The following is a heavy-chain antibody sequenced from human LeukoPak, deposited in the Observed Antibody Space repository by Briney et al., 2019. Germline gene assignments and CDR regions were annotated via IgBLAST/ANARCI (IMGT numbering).Heavy chain of an antibody. Sequence: PSETLSLTCTVSGGSISSSSYYWGWIRQPSGKGLEWIGSIYYSGSTYYNPSLKSRVTISVDTSKNQFSLKLSSVTAADTAVYYCARVFLRFDFDYWGQGTLVTVSS. V-gene: IGHV4-39*01. CDR3: ARVFLRFDFDY. D-gene: IGHD3-10*01. J-gene: IGHJ4*02. CDR2: IYYSGST. CDR1: GGSISSSSYY.